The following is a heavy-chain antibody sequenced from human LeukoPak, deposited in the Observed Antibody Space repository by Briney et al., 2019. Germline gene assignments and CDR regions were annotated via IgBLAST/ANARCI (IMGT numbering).Heavy chain of an antibody. CDR2: INYSGST. CDR3: ARFGGPHAFDI. Sequence: SETLSLTCTASGYSISSGFYWSWIRQPPGKGLEWIAYINYSGSTNYNPSLKSRVTISVDTSKNHFSLTLSSVTAADTAVYYCARFGGPHAFDIWGQGTMVTVSS. CDR1: GYSISSGFY. J-gene: IGHJ3*02. V-gene: IGHV4-61*03. D-gene: IGHD3-3*01.